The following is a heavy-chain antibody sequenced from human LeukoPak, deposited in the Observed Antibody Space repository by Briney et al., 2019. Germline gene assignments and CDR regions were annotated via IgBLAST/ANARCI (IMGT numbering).Heavy chain of an antibody. Sequence: GGSLRLSCAASGFTFSSYGMHWVRQAPGKGLEWVAFIRYDGSNRYYADSVKGRFTISRDNSKNTLYLQMNSLRAEDTAVYYRAKDGNIVGATMYYFDYWGQGTLVTVSS. CDR2: IRYDGSNR. V-gene: IGHV3-30*02. CDR1: GFTFSSYG. J-gene: IGHJ4*02. D-gene: IGHD1-26*01. CDR3: AKDGNIVGATMYYFDY.